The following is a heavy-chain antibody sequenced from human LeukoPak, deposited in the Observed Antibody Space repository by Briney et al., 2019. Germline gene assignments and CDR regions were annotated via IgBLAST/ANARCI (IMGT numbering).Heavy chain of an antibody. Sequence: GGSLRLSCAASGFTFSSYAMSWVRQAPGRGLEWVSIISGSGGTAYYADSVKGRFTISRDNAKNSLYLQMNSLRAEDTAVYYCARDKAVAGTDFDYWGQGTLVTVSS. J-gene: IGHJ4*02. V-gene: IGHV3-23*01. CDR2: ISGSGGTA. CDR3: ARDKAVAGTDFDY. D-gene: IGHD6-19*01. CDR1: GFTFSSYA.